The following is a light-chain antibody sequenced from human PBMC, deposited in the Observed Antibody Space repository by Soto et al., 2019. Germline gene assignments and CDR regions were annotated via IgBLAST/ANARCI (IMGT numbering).Light chain of an antibody. V-gene: IGLV1-47*01. J-gene: IGLJ2*01. CDR3: SSYAGSYIEV. CDR1: SSNIGTNY. CDR2: RND. Sequence: QSVLTQPPSASATPGQRVTISCSGSSSNIGTNYVYWYQHLPGTAPKLLIYRNDQRPSGVPDRFSGSKSGNTASLTISGLQAEDEADYYCSSYAGSYIEVFGGGTKVTVL.